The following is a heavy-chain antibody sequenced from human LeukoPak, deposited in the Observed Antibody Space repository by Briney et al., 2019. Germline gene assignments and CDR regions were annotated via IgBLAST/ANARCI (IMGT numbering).Heavy chain of an antibody. CDR2: INPSGDST. J-gene: IGHJ4*02. Sequence: ASVKVSCKASGYSFSSYYMHWVRQAPGQGLEWMGIINPSGDSTTYAQKFQGRVTMTRDTSTRTVYMELSSLRSDDTAVYYCARDPRWELPPLDYWGQGTLVTVSS. CDR1: GYSFSSYY. D-gene: IGHD1-26*01. V-gene: IGHV1-46*01. CDR3: ARDPRWELPPLDY.